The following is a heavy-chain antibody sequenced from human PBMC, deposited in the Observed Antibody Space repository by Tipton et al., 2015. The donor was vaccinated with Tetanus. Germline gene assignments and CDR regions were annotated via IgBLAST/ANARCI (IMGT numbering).Heavy chain of an antibody. CDR2: FHHSGST. J-gene: IGHJ3*02. Sequence: GLVKPSQTLSLTCSVSGGSISSGDYFWSWIRQLPGKGLECLGNFHHSGSTYYDPSLKSRVTISTDTSKNQFSLKLSSVTAADTAVYYCARQITAADAFDTWGQGTMVTVSS. D-gene: IGHD3-16*01. CDR3: ARQITAADAFDT. CDR1: GGSISSGDYF. V-gene: IGHV4-30-4*08.